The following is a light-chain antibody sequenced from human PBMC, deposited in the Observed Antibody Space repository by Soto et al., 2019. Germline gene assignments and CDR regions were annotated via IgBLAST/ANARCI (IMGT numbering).Light chain of an antibody. CDR3: QQYDSSPRT. J-gene: IGKJ1*01. CDR1: QSVSRY. V-gene: IGKV3-20*01. CDR2: DAS. Sequence: IVLTQSPATLSLSPGERATLSCRASQSVSRYLAWYQQKPGQAPSLLIYDASNRATGIPDRFSGSGSGTDFTLTISRLEPEDFAVYYCQQYDSSPRTFGQGTKVDIK.